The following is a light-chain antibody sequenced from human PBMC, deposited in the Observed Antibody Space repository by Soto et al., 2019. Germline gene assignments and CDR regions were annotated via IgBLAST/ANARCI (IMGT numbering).Light chain of an antibody. CDR2: KAS. J-gene: IGKJ1*01. CDR3: QQYNSYPLT. Sequence: DIQMTQSPSTLSASVGDRVTITCRASHSISSWLAWYQQKPGKAPKLLIYKASSLESGVPSRFSGSGSGTEFTLTISSLQPDDFATYYCQQYNSYPLTVGQGTKVEIK. V-gene: IGKV1-5*03. CDR1: HSISSW.